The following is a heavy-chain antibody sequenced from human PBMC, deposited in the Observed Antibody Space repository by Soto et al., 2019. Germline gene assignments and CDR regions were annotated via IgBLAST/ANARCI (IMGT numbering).Heavy chain of an antibody. CDR1: GYTFTSYD. CDR3: ARRAPRITIFGVVNSYYGMDV. CDR2: MNPNSGNT. V-gene: IGHV1-8*01. J-gene: IGHJ6*02. Sequence: ASVKVSCKASGYTFTSYDINWVRQATGQGLEWMGWMNPNSGNTGYAQKFQGRVTMTRNTSISTAYMELSSLRSEDTAVYYCARRAPRITIFGVVNSYYGMDVWGQGTTVTVSS. D-gene: IGHD3-3*01.